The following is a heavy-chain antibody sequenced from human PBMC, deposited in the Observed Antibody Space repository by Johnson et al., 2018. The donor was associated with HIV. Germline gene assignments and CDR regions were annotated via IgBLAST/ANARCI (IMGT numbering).Heavy chain of an antibody. D-gene: IGHD3-10*01. CDR3: AKDMVPWFGELPWAFDTFDV. CDR2: ISWNSGSI. Sequence: VQLVESGGGLVQPGRSLRLSCASSGFSFDDYAMHWVRQTPGKGLEWVSGISWNSGSIDYADSVKGRFTISRDNAKNSLYLQMNSLRPEDTALDYCAKDMVPWFGELPWAFDTFDVWGQGTMVTVSS. CDR1: GFSFDDYA. J-gene: IGHJ3*01. V-gene: IGHV3-9*01.